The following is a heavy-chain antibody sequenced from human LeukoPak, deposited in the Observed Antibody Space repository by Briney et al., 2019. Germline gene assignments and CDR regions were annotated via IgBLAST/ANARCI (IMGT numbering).Heavy chain of an antibody. Sequence: GGSLRLSCAAPGFTFSYYCMNGVRQAPGKGLEWVGFIRNKANSGTTEKTTSEGRFTISRDDSKSITYLQMKSLKTEDTAVYFCSSDMLRGAPCDYWGQGTLVTVSS. CDR2: IRNKANSGTT. CDR1: GFTFSYYC. V-gene: IGHV3-22*01. D-gene: IGHD3-10*01. CDR3: SSDMLRGAPCDY. J-gene: IGHJ4*02.